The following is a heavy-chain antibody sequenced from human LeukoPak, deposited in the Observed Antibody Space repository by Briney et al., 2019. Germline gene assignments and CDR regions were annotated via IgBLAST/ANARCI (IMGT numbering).Heavy chain of an antibody. D-gene: IGHD5-12*01. V-gene: IGHV3-21*01. CDR1: GFTFSSYS. CDR2: ISSSSSYI. CDR3: ASGVATSPRGDY. J-gene: IGHJ4*02. Sequence: GGSLRLSCAASGFTFSSYSMNWVRQAPGKGLEWVSSISSSSSYIYYADSVKGRFTISRDNAKNSLYLQMNSLRAEDTAVYYCASGVATSPRGDYWGQGTLVTVSS.